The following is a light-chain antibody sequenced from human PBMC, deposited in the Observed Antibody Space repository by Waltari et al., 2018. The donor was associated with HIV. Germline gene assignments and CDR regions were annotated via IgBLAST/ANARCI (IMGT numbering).Light chain of an antibody. CDR2: DAS. J-gene: IGKJ1*01. Sequence: EIVLTQSPATLSLSPGERATLSCRASQSVSSYLAWYQQKPGQAPRLLIYDASNSATGIPARFSGSGSGTDFTLTISSLEPEDFAVYYCQQRSNWRGWTFGQGTKVEIK. CDR3: QQRSNWRGWT. V-gene: IGKV3-11*01. CDR1: QSVSSY.